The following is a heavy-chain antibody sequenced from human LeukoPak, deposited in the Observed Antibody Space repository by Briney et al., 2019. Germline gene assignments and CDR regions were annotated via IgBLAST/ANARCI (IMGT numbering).Heavy chain of an antibody. CDR1: GFTFSSYG. CDR2: ISYDGSNK. D-gene: IGHD3-10*01. J-gene: IGHJ4*02. Sequence: AGGSLRLSCAASGFTFSSYGMHWVRQAPGKGLEWVAVISYDGSNKYYADSVKGRFTISRDNSKNTLYLQMNSLRAEDTAVYYCARVGSYGSGSQSPLNYFDYRGQGTLVTVSS. V-gene: IGHV3-30*03. CDR3: ARVGSYGSGSQSPLNYFDY.